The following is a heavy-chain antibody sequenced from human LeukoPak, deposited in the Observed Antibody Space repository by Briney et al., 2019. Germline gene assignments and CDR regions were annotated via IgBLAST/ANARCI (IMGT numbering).Heavy chain of an antibody. J-gene: IGHJ4*02. CDR1: GFIVSSND. D-gene: IGHD3-22*01. CDR2: LYSGGST. Sequence: GGSLRLSCAASGFIVSSNDMNWVRQAPGKGLEWVSVLYSGGSTYYADSVRGRFTISRDNSKNTLYLQMNRLRVEDTAVYYCASSYNYGRSGPLGYWGQGTLVTISS. V-gene: IGHV3-53*01. CDR3: ASSYNYGRSGPLGY.